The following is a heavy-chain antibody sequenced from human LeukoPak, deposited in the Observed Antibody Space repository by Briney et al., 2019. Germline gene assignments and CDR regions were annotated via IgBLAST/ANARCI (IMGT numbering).Heavy chain of an antibody. CDR1: GFTFSSYG. Sequence: PGGSLRLSCAAPGFTFSSYGMHWVRQAPGKGLEWVAFIRYDGNNKYYADSVKGRFTISRDNSKNTLYLQMNSLRAEDTAVYYCAKDRSGPAEHWGQGTLVTVSS. CDR2: IRYDGNNK. J-gene: IGHJ1*01. V-gene: IGHV3-30*02. CDR3: AKDRSGPAEH.